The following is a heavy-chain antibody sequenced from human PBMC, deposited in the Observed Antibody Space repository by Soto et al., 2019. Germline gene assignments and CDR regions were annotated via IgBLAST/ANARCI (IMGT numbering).Heavy chain of an antibody. CDR1: VFTFSNYC. J-gene: IGHJ4*02. V-gene: IGHV3-74*01. D-gene: IGHD3-22*01. CDR3: ARRDSSGYLYYFDC. CDR2: INSDGSGA. Sequence: LRLSCAASVFTFSNYCMFWVRQAPGKGLMWISRINSDGSGASYVDSVEGRFTISRDNAKNTLYLQMNSLRAEDTAVYYCARRDSSGYLYYFDCWGQGALVTVSS.